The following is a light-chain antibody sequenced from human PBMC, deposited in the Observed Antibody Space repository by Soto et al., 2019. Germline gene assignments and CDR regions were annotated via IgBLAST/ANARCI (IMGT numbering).Light chain of an antibody. Sequence: QSALTQPTSMSGSPGQSITISCTGNHNDIGTYDYVSWYQQHPGRAPRLLIHGVTTRPSGISDRFSASKSGLTASLTISGLQPEDEADYYCSSFTSNRIYVFGPGTKLTV. CDR2: GVT. CDR1: HNDIGTYDY. CDR3: SSFTSNRIYV. V-gene: IGLV2-14*03. J-gene: IGLJ1*01.